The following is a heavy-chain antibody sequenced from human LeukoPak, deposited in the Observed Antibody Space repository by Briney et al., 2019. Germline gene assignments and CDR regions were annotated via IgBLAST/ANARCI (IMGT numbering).Heavy chain of an antibody. J-gene: IGHJ5*02. CDR2: IIPIFGIA. Sequence: SVKVSCKASGGTFSSYAISWVRQAPGQGLEWMGGIIPIFGIANYAQKFQGRVTITADESTRTAYMELSSLRSEDTAVYYCARDTRHRYCSSTSCYRGWLDPWGQGTLVTVSS. D-gene: IGHD2-2*01. CDR3: ARDTRHRYCSSTSCYRGWLDP. V-gene: IGHV1-69*01. CDR1: GGTFSSYA.